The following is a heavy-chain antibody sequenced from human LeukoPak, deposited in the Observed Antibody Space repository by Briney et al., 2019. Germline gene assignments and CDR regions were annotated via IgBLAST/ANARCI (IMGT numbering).Heavy chain of an antibody. J-gene: IGHJ4*02. V-gene: IGHV2-5*02. Sequence: SGPTLVKPTQTLKLTCTFSGFSLSTTGVGVGWIRQPPGKALEWLALIYWDADKRYNSSLKRRLTIIKDTSKNQVVLTLTYLDPLDTATYYCAYTSTVLTPFDSWGQGILVTVSS. CDR3: AYTSTVLTPFDS. CDR1: GFSLSTTGVG. D-gene: IGHD4-23*01. CDR2: IYWDADK.